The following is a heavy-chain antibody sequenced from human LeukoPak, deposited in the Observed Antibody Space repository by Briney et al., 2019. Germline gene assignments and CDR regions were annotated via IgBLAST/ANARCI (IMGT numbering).Heavy chain of an antibody. Sequence: SETLSLTCAVSGGSISNGGYSWSWIRQPPGKGLEWIGYIYHSGSTYYNPSLKSRVTISVDRSKNQFSLKLSSVTAADTAVYYCARAPAGSGLYYFDYWGQGTLVTVSS. V-gene: IGHV4-30-2*01. J-gene: IGHJ4*02. D-gene: IGHD3-10*01. CDR3: ARAPAGSGLYYFDY. CDR1: GGSISNGGYS. CDR2: IYHSGST.